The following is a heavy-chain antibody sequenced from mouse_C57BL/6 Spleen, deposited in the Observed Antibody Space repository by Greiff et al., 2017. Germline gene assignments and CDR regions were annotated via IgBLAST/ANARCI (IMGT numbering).Heavy chain of an antibody. CDR1: GYTFTSYW. CDR3: ASGGYCYGEEGRGYFDV. J-gene: IGHJ1*03. Sequence: QVQLQQPGAELVKPGASVKFSCKASGYTFTSYWMHWVKQRPGQGLEWIGMIHPNSGSTNYNEKFKSKATLTVDTSSSTAYMQLSSLTTEDSAVYSGASGGYCYGEEGRGYFDVWGTGTTVTVSS. V-gene: IGHV1-64*01. D-gene: IGHD1-1*01. CDR2: IHPNSGST.